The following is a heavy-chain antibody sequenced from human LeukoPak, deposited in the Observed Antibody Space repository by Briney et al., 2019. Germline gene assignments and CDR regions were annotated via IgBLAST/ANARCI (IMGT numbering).Heavy chain of an antibody. D-gene: IGHD1-26*01. CDR2: INLEGTDK. J-gene: IGHJ4*02. Sequence: PGGSLRLSCAASGFIFSSHWMSWVRQAPGKGLEWVANINLEGTDKNYVDSVKGRFIISRDNAKNSLYLQMSSLRADDTAMYYCARSGSYFSKWGQGTLVAVSS. CDR3: ARSGSYFSK. CDR1: GFIFSSHW. V-gene: IGHV3-7*01.